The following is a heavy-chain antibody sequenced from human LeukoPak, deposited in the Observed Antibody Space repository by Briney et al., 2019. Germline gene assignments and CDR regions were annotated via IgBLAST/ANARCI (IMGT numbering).Heavy chain of an antibody. Sequence: GASVKVSCTASGYTFTSYDINWVRQATGQGLEWMGWMNPNSGNTGYAQKFQGRVTMTRNTSISTAYMELSSLRSEDTAVYYCARGRYYDSSGYYPRRYAFDIWGQGTMVTVSS. CDR1: GYTFTSYD. D-gene: IGHD3-22*01. J-gene: IGHJ3*02. V-gene: IGHV1-8*01. CDR3: ARGRYYDSSGYYPRRYAFDI. CDR2: MNPNSGNT.